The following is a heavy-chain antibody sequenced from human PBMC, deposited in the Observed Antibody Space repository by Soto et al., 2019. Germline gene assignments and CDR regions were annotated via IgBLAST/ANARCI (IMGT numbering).Heavy chain of an antibody. D-gene: IGHD3-16*02. CDR3: ARHRTYDYIWGSYRYDAFDI. V-gene: IGHV4-59*08. CDR2: IYYSGST. Sequence: PSETLSLTCTVSGGSISSYYWSWIRQPPGKGLEWIGYIYYSGSTNYNPSLKSRVTISVDTSKNQFSLKLSSVTAADTAVYYCARHRTYDYIWGSYRYDAFDIWGQGTMVTVSS. J-gene: IGHJ3*02. CDR1: GGSISSYY.